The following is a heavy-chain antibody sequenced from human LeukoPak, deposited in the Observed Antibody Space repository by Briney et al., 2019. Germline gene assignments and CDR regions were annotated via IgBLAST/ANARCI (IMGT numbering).Heavy chain of an antibody. CDR1: GFSFSDYS. Sequence: PGGSLRLPCTASGFSFSDYSMDWVRQGPGKGLEYVSAISSNGDSTNYANSVRGRFTISRDNSKNTLYLQMGSLRADDMAVYYCAREGSVAAFGPRRPFHYWGQGTLVTVSS. CDR3: AREGSVAAFGPRRPFHY. D-gene: IGHD6-13*01. V-gene: IGHV3-64*01. J-gene: IGHJ4*02. CDR2: ISSNGDST.